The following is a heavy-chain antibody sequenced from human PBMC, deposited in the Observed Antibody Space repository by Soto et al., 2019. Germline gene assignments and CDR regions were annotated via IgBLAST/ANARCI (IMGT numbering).Heavy chain of an antibody. J-gene: IGHJ4*02. CDR3: AKHRQSYDILTGYDY. D-gene: IGHD3-9*01. CDR1: GFTFSSYG. V-gene: IGHV3-30*18. CDR2: ISYDGSNK. Sequence: QVQLVESGGGVGQPGRSLRLSCAASGFTFSSYGMHWVRQAPGKGLEWVAVISYDGSNKYYADSVKGQFTISRDNSKNKLYLQMTSLRAEDTAVYYCAKHRQSYDILTGYDYWGQGTLVPVSS.